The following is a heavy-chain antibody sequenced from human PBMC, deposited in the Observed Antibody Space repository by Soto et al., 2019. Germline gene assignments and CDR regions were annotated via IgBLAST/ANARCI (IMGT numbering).Heavy chain of an antibody. Sequence: GASVKVSCKASGYTFTSYGISWVRQAPGQGLEGMGWISAYNGNTNYAQKLQGRVTMTTDISTSTAYMELRSLRSDDTAVYYCARERWLWFGELLRYGKGMDVWGQGTTVTVSS. J-gene: IGHJ6*02. V-gene: IGHV1-18*01. CDR3: ARERWLWFGELLRYGKGMDV. CDR2: ISAYNGNT. CDR1: GYTFTSYG. D-gene: IGHD3-10*01.